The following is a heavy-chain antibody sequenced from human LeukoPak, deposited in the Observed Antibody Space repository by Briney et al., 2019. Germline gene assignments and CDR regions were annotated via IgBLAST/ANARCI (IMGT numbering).Heavy chain of an antibody. Sequence: KSSETLSLTCTVSGGSISSYYWSWIRQPAGKGLESIGHISTGGSTNYNPSLKSRVTMSVDTSKNQFSLKLSSVTAADTAVYYCARVRYSDSSVLTRKRSYYFDYWGQGTLVTVSS. CDR2: ISTGGST. V-gene: IGHV4-4*07. D-gene: IGHD3-22*01. CDR3: ARVRYSDSSVLTRKRSYYFDY. J-gene: IGHJ4*02. CDR1: GGSISSYY.